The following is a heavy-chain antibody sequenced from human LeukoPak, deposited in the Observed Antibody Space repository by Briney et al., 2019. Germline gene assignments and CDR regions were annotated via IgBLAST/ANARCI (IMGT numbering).Heavy chain of an antibody. CDR2: IYTSGST. V-gene: IGHV4-61*02. CDR3: ARALSGDLDY. J-gene: IGHJ4*02. CDR1: GGSISSGSYY. D-gene: IGHD7-27*01. Sequence: SETLSLTCTVSGGSISSGSYYWSWIRQPAGKGLEWIGRIYTSGSTNYDPSLKSRVTISVDTSKNQFSLKLSSVTAADTAVYYCARALSGDLDYWGQGTLVTVSS.